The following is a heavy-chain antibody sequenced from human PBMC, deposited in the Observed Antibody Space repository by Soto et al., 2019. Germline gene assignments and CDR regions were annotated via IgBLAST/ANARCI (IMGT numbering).Heavy chain of an antibody. V-gene: IGHV4-30-2*01. CDR1: GGSISSGGYS. Sequence: QLQLQESGSGLVKPSQTLSLTCAVSGGSISSGGYSWSWIRQPPGKGLEWIGYIYHSGSTYYNPSLKSRVTISGHTSKHTLALKPSSVTAADTAVYYCASAGDVGFGPPAFGYWGQGTLVTVSS. CDR3: ASAGDVGFGPPAFGY. J-gene: IGHJ4*02. CDR2: IYHSGST. D-gene: IGHD3-10*01.